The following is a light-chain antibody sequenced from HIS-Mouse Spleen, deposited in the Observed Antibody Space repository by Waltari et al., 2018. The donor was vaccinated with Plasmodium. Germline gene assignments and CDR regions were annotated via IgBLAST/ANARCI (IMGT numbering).Light chain of an antibody. CDR3: YSTDSSGNHLWV. J-gene: IGLJ3*02. V-gene: IGLV3-10*01. CDR1: ALPKKY. Sequence: SYELTQPPSVSVSPGQTARITCSGDALPKKYAYWYQQKSGQAPVLVIYEDSKRPSGIPGRFSGSSSGTMATWTISGAQVEDEADYYCYSTDSSGNHLWVFGGGTKLTVL. CDR2: EDS.